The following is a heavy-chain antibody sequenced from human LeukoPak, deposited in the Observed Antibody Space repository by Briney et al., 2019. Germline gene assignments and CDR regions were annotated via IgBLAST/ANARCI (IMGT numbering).Heavy chain of an antibody. CDR2: ISRSGSYI. Sequence: GGSLRLSCAGSGFTFSNYDMNWVRQAPGKGLEWVSSISRSGSYINYADSVKGRFTISRDNAKNSLYLQMNSLRAEDTAVYYCTRDQVSVAGTGIDYWGQGTLVTVSS. D-gene: IGHD6-19*01. CDR3: TRDQVSVAGTGIDY. V-gene: IGHV3-21*01. CDR1: GFTFSNYD. J-gene: IGHJ4*02.